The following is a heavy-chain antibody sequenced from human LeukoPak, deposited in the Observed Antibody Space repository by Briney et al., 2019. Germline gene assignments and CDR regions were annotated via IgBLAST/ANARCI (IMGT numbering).Heavy chain of an antibody. D-gene: IGHD1-26*01. CDR3: AKRSGINYGYFDS. CDR1: GFTFSSYE. V-gene: IGHV3-48*03. J-gene: IGHJ4*02. Sequence: GGSLRLSCAASGFTFSSYEMNWVRQAPGKGLEWVSYISSSGSTIYYADSVKGRFTISRDNSKNTAYLQMISLRAEDTAVYYCAKRSGINYGYFDSWGQGALVTVSS. CDR2: ISSSGSTI.